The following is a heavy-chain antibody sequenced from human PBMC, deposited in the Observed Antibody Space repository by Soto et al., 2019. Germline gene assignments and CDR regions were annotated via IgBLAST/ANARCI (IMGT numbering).Heavy chain of an antibody. D-gene: IGHD2-8*02. J-gene: IGHJ6*02. CDR1: GYSFTSYA. V-gene: IGHV1-3*01. CDR3: ARDLLVNDYYYGMDV. Sequence: GASVKVSCEACGYSFTSYAMHWVRQAPRQRLEWMGWINAGNGNTKYSQKFQGRVTITRDTSASTAYMELSSLRSEDTAVYYCARDLLVNDYYYGMDVWGQGTTVTVSS. CDR2: INAGNGNT.